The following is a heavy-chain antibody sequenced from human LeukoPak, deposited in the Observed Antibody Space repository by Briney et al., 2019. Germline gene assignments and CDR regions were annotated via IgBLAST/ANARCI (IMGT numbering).Heavy chain of an antibody. Sequence: PGRSLRLSCAASGFTFSSYGMHWVRQAPGKGLEWVADIWFDGKNEHFADSVKGRFTISRDDSKNTLYLQMNSLRAEDTAVYYCAKTTRYSNSPMDVWGQGTTVTVSS. J-gene: IGHJ6*02. CDR3: AKTTRYSNSPMDV. CDR2: IWFDGKNE. D-gene: IGHD6-13*01. CDR1: GFTFSSYG. V-gene: IGHV3-33*06.